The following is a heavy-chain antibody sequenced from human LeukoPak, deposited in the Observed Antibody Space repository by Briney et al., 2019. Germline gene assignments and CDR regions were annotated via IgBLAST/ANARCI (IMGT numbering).Heavy chain of an antibody. V-gene: IGHV4-59*08. J-gene: IGHJ4*02. D-gene: IGHD3-10*01. CDR2: IYHTGST. CDR3: ARAGWIITSGIDY. Sequence: SETLSLTCTVSGGSFINYYWTWIRQPPGKGLEWIGTIYHTGSTYYTPSLGSRVTISVDTSKNEFSLNLNSVTAADTAVYYCARAGWIITSGIDYWGQGALVTVSS. CDR1: GGSFINYY.